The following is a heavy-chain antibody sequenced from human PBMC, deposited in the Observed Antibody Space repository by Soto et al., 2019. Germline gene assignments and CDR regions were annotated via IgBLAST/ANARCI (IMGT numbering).Heavy chain of an antibody. CDR1: GFTFSRYA. Sequence: SLRLSCAASGFTFSRYAMSWVRQAPGKGLEWVSAISGSGGSTYYADSVKGRFTISRDNSKNTLYLQMNSLRAEDTAVYYCAKGVVPAAMRFDYWGQGTLVTVSS. D-gene: IGHD2-2*01. CDR3: AKGVVPAAMRFDY. V-gene: IGHV3-23*01. J-gene: IGHJ4*02. CDR2: ISGSGGST.